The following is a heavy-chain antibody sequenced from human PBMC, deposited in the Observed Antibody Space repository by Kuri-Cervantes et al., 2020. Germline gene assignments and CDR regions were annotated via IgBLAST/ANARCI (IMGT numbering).Heavy chain of an antibody. Sequence: GESLKISCAASGFTFSTYSMNWVRQAPGKGLEWVSYISSSSTTIYYADSVKGRFTISRDNAKNSLYLQMNSLRAEDTAVYYCAREGGFSRESSGYHYMWFDPGAQGTVVTVSS. CDR2: ISSSSTTI. J-gene: IGHJ5*02. V-gene: IGHV3-48*04. D-gene: IGHD3-22*01. CDR1: GFTFSTYS. CDR3: AREGGFSRESSGYHYMWFDP.